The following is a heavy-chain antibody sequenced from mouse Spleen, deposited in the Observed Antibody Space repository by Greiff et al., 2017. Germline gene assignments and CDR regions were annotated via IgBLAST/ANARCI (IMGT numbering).Heavy chain of an antibody. CDR3: ARRVSFYAMDY. Sequence: VKLQQSGPELVKPGASVKIPCKASGSTFPDSNMDWVKQSHGKSLEWIGDINPNNGGTTYNQKFKGKATLTVDKSSSTAYMELRSLTSEDTAVYYCARRVSFYAMDYWGQGTSVTVSS. CDR2: INPNNGGT. CDR1: GSTFPDSN. J-gene: IGHJ4*01. V-gene: IGHV1-18*01.